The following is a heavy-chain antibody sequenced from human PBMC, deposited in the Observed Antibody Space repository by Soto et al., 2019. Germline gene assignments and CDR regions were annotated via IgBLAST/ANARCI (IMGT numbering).Heavy chain of an antibody. V-gene: IGHV1-18*01. CDR2: IGAYNGNT. D-gene: IGHD3-16*01. Sequence: QVQLVQSAAEVKKPGASVKVSCKASGYTFTNYGISWVRQAPGQGLEWVGWIGAYNGNTDYAQKFQGRVTMTADTSTSTAYMELRSLRSDDTALYFCVRVDDSYGYRGSYYFDYWGQGTLVTVSS. CDR3: VRVDDSYGYRGSYYFDY. J-gene: IGHJ4*02. CDR1: GYTFTNYG.